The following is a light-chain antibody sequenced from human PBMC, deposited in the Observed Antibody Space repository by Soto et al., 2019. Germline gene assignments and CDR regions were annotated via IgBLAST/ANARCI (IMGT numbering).Light chain of an antibody. J-gene: IGLJ3*02. V-gene: IGLV3-21*04. CDR3: QVWDSSSDHWV. Sequence: SYERAQPPSVSVAPGQTARITCGGNDIGSKSVHWYQQKPGQAPVLVIYYDSDRPSGIPERVSGSKSGNTATLTISRVEVGDEADYYCQVWDSSSDHWVFGGGTKLTVL. CDR2: YDS. CDR1: DIGSKS.